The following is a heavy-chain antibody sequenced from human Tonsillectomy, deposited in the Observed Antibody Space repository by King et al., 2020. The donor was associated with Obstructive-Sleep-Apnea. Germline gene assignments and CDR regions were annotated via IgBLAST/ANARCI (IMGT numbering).Heavy chain of an antibody. D-gene: IGHD6-13*01. V-gene: IGHV4-4*02. CDR2: IYHSGIT. Sequence: QLQESGPGLVKPSGTLSLTCAVSGGSISSSNWWSWVRQPPGKGVEWIGEIYHSGITRDNPSLQSRVTISVDKSKNQFSLKLTSVTAADTAVYYCARVAASAGPPFDYWGQGTLVTVSS. CDR1: GGSISSSNW. J-gene: IGHJ4*02. CDR3: ARVAASAGPPFDY.